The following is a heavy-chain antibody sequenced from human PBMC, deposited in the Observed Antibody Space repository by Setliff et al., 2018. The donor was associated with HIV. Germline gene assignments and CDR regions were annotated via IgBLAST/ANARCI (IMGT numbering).Heavy chain of an antibody. CDR2: IYHSGST. D-gene: IGHD5-12*01. CDR1: GGSITSHY. Sequence: PSETLSLTCTVSGGSITSHYWAWIRQPPGKGLEWIGSIYHSGSTYYNPSLKSRVTILVDTSKNQFSLKVTSVTAADTAVYYCAGRDGYNRYYFDFWGQGTLVTVSS. CDR3: AGRDGYNRYYFDF. V-gene: IGHV4-39*07. J-gene: IGHJ4*02.